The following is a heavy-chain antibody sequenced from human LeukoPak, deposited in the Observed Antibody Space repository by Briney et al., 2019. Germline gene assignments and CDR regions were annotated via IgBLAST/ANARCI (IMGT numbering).Heavy chain of an antibody. D-gene: IGHD6-13*01. CDR1: GFTFSSYE. V-gene: IGHV3-48*03. Sequence: GGSLRLSCAASGFTFSSYEMNWVRQAPGKGLEWVSYISSSGSTIYYADSVKGRFTISRDNAKNSLYLQMNSLRAEDTAVYYCAAAAAGTGDLYYYYYMDVWGKGTTVTISS. CDR2: ISSSGSTI. J-gene: IGHJ6*03. CDR3: AAAAAGTGDLYYYYYMDV.